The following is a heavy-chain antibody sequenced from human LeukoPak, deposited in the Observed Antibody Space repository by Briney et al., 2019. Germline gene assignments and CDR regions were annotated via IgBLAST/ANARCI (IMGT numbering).Heavy chain of an antibody. CDR2: INHSGST. CDR1: GGSFSGYY. J-gene: IGHJ3*02. V-gene: IGHV4-34*01. D-gene: IGHD1-14*01. CDR3: ARVTRDAFDI. Sequence: TTSETLSLTCAVYGGSFSGYYWSWIRQPPGKGLEWIGEINHSGSTNYNPSLKSRVTISVDTSKNQFSLKLSSVTAADTAVYYCARVTRDAFDIWGQGTMVTVSS.